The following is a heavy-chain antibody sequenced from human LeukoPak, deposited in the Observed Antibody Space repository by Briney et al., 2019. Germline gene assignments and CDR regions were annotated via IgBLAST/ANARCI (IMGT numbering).Heavy chain of an antibody. Sequence: PSETLSLTCTVSGGSISSSSYYWGWLRQPPGKGLEWIGTIYYSGSTYYNPSLKSRVTISVDTSKNQFSLKLSSVTAADTAVYYCASRTRDYSNSGHFDYWGQGTLVTVSS. CDR1: GGSISSSSYY. V-gene: IGHV4-39*01. CDR3: ASRTRDYSNSGHFDY. CDR2: IYYSGST. D-gene: IGHD4-11*01. J-gene: IGHJ4*02.